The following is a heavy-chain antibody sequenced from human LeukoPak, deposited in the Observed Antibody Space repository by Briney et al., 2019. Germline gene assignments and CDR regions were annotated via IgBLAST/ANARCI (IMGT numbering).Heavy chain of an antibody. CDR2: INPNSGGT. Sequence: GASVKVSCKASGYTFTGYYMHWVRQAPGQGLEWMGWINPNSGGTNYAQKFQGRVTMTRDTSISTAYMELSRLRSDDTAVYYCARDSSPMIVVVIMDNWGQGTLVTVSS. V-gene: IGHV1-2*02. D-gene: IGHD3-22*01. CDR3: ARDSSPMIVVVIMDN. J-gene: IGHJ4*02. CDR1: GYTFTGYY.